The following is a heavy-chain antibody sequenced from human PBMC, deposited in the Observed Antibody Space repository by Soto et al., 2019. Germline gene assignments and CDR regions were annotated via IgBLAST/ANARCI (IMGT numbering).Heavy chain of an antibody. CDR1: GYTFTGYY. V-gene: IGHV1-2*04. Sequence: QVQLVQSGAEVKKPGASVKVSCKASGYTFTGYYMHWVRQAPGQGLGWMGWINPNSGGTNYAQKLQGWVTMTRDTSISTAYMELSRLRSDDTAVYYCARGVYDFWSGYYGYWGQGTLVTVSS. CDR2: INPNSGGT. J-gene: IGHJ4*02. D-gene: IGHD3-3*01. CDR3: ARGVYDFWSGYYGY.